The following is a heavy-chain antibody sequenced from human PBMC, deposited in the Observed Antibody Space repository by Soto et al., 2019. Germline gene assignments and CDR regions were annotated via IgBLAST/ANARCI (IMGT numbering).Heavy chain of an antibody. Sequence: PSETLSLTCAVSGYSISSTYYWGWIRQPPGKGLEWIGSIYHSGYTYFNPSLKSRVTISVDTSKNQFSLKLRSVIVADTAVYHCARFVRSCSGTTCYTRADVWGQGTTVTVSS. CDR3: ARFVRSCSGTTCYTRADV. CDR2: IYHSGYT. J-gene: IGHJ6*02. D-gene: IGHD2-2*02. CDR1: GYSISSTYY. V-gene: IGHV4-38-2*01.